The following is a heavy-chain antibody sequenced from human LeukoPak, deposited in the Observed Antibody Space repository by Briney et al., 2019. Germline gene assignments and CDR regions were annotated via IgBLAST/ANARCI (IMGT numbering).Heavy chain of an antibody. CDR2: IRSKANSYAT. CDR1: GFTFSGSA. CDR3: AKGRHSGWYPHFFDY. Sequence: LPGGSLRLSCAASGFTFSGSAMHWVRQASGKGLEWVGRIRSKANSYATAYAASVKGRFTISRDDSKNTAYLQMNSLKTEDTAVYYCAKGRHSGWYPHFFDYWGQGTLVTVSS. V-gene: IGHV3-73*01. D-gene: IGHD6-19*01. J-gene: IGHJ4*02.